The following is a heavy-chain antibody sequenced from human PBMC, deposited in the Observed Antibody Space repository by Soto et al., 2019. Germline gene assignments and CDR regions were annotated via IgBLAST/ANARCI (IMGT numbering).Heavy chain of an antibody. CDR1: GFTFSSYW. Sequence: PGGSLRLSCAASGFTFSSYWMSWVRQAPGKGLEWVANIKQDGSEKYYVDSVKGRFTISRDNAKNSLYLQMNSLRAEDTAVYYCARVLGYYYYYMDVWGKGTTVTVSS. CDR3: ARVLGYYYYYMDV. V-gene: IGHV3-7*01. CDR2: IKQDGSEK. J-gene: IGHJ6*03.